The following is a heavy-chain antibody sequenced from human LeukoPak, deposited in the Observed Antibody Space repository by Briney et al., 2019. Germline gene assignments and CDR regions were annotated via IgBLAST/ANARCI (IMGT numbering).Heavy chain of an antibody. Sequence: PSETLSLTCAVYGGSFSGYYWSWIRQPPGKGLEWIGEINHSGSTNYNPFLKSRVTISVDTSKNQFSLKLSSVTAADTAVYYCARGRGYRKKSYGHNRDYFDYWGQGTLVTVSS. CDR3: ARGRGYRKKSYGHNRDYFDY. J-gene: IGHJ4*02. D-gene: IGHD5-18*01. CDR1: GGSFSGYY. V-gene: IGHV4-34*01. CDR2: INHSGST.